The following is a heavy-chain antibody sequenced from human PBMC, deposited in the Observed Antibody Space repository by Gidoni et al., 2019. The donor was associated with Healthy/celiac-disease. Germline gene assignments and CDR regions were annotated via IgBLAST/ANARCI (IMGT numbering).Heavy chain of an antibody. CDR3: AKDRGAITVTTYYYGMDV. Sequence: EVQLLESGGGLVQRGGSLRLSCADYGFTFSSYARSWVRQAPGKGLEWFSAISGSVGSTYYADSVKCRFTISRDNSKNTLYLQMNSLRAEDTAVYYCAKDRGAITVTTYYYGMDVWGKGTTVTVSS. D-gene: IGHD1-7*01. J-gene: IGHJ6*04. CDR1: GFTFSSYA. V-gene: IGHV3-23*01. CDR2: ISGSVGST.